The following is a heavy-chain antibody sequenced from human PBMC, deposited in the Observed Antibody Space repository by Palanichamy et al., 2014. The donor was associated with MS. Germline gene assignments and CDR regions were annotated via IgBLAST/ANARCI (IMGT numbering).Heavy chain of an antibody. J-gene: IGHJ4*02. Sequence: EVQLVESGGGLVKPGGSLRLSCATSGFTLNNAWMSWVRQAPGKGLEWVGRIKSDTDGGTTDYAAPVKGRFTISRDDSRTTLYLHINSLKTEDTAVYYCTTDRGTGERQFDYWGQGTPVTVSS. CDR1: GFTLNNAW. CDR3: TTDRGTGERQFDY. CDR2: IKSDTDGGTT. D-gene: IGHD7-27*01. V-gene: IGHV3-15*01.